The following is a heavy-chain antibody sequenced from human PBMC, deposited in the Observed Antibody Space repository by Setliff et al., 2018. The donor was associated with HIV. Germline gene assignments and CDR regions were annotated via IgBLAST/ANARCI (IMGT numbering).Heavy chain of an antibody. J-gene: IGHJ4*02. V-gene: IGHV3-21*01. CDR3: ARDYDSLSRFDH. CDR1: DFSLSSFTRHT. CDR2: IGRDGDYI. Sequence: PGGSLRLSCAASDFSLSSFTRHTMNWVRLAPGKGLEWVSSIGRDGDYIYYADSVKGRFTISRDNAKNSLYLQMNSLKSDDSAIYFCARDYDSLSRFDHWGQGTLVTVSS. D-gene: IGHD3-16*01.